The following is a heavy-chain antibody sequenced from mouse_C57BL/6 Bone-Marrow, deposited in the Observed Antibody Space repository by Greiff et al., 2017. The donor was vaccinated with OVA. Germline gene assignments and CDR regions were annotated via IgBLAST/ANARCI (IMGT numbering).Heavy chain of an antibody. CDR3: TRYYYGSSSRWAFDV. CDR1: GYTFTSYW. CDR2: INPSSGYT. J-gene: IGHJ1*03. Sequence: VQLQESGAELAKPGASVKLSCKASGYTFTSYWMHWVNQRPGQGLEWIGYINPSSGYTKYNQKFKDKATLTADKSSSTAYMQLSSLTYEYSAVYYWTRYYYGSSSRWAFDVWGTGTTVTVSS. D-gene: IGHD1-1*01. V-gene: IGHV1-7*01.